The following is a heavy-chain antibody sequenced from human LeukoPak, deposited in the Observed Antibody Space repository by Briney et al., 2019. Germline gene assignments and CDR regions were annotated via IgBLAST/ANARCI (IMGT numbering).Heavy chain of an antibody. J-gene: IGHJ6*02. CDR2: LNPNSGNT. V-gene: IGHV1-8*01. Sequence: GASVKVSCKASGYTFTSYDINWVRQATGQGLEWMGWLNPNSGNTGYAQKFQGRVTMTRDTSINTAYMELSSLRSEDTAVYYCASRSRPGYCSTTSCLSMDVWGQGTTVAVSS. D-gene: IGHD2-2*01. CDR3: ASRSRPGYCSTTSCLSMDV. CDR1: GYTFTSYD.